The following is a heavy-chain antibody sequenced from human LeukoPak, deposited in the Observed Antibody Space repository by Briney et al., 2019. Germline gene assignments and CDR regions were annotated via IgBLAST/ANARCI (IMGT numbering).Heavy chain of an antibody. CDR3: ARPTTVTIVDAFDI. V-gene: IGHV3-7*04. D-gene: IGHD4-17*01. CDR2: IKQDGTEK. Sequence: GGSLRLSCAAAGFNFSTYWMTWVRQAPGKGLEWVANIKQDGTEKYYVDSVKGRFTISRDSAKNSLYLQMNSLRAVDTAVYFCARPTTVTIVDAFDIWGLGTMVTVSS. J-gene: IGHJ3*02. CDR1: GFNFSTYW.